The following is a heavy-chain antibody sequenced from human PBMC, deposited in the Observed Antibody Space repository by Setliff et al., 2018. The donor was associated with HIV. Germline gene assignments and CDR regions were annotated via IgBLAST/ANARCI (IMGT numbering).Heavy chain of an antibody. CDR2: INPNNGGT. Sequence: ASVKVSCKASGYTFTGYYMHWVRQAPGQGLEWMGWINPNNGGTNYAQKFQGRVTMTRDTSISTAYMELRSLRSDDTAVYYCARSGYYGSSGEPSYCDYWGQGTLVTVSS. J-gene: IGHJ4*02. CDR3: ARSGYYGSSGEPSYCDY. D-gene: IGHD3-22*01. V-gene: IGHV1-2*02. CDR1: GYTFTGYY.